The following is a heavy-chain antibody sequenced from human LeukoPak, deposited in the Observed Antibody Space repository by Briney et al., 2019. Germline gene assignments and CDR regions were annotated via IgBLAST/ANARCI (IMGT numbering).Heavy chain of an antibody. V-gene: IGHV1-18*01. CDR2: ISAYNGNT. CDR1: GYTFSSYG. D-gene: IGHD3-10*01. Sequence: ASVKVSCKTSGYTFSSYGFSWLRQAPGQGLEWMGWISAYNGNTNYAQKVQGRVTMTTDTSTSTAYMELRSLRSDDTAVYHCARDRGYSSGSYYKPGDYWGQGTLVTVSS. J-gene: IGHJ4*02. CDR3: ARDRGYSSGSYYKPGDY.